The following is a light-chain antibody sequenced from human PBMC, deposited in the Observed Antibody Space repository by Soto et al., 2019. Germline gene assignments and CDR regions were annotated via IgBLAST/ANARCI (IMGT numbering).Light chain of an antibody. Sequence: QLVLTQSSSATASLGSSVKLTCTLSSGHSSYIIAWHQQQQEKAPRYLINLEGSGSYNKGSGVPDRFSGSSSGADRYLTISNLQYEDEADYFRETWDSNTQVVGGGTKLTVL. CDR2: LEGSGSY. J-gene: IGLJ2*01. CDR3: ETWDSNTQV. V-gene: IGLV4-60*02. CDR1: SGHSSYI.